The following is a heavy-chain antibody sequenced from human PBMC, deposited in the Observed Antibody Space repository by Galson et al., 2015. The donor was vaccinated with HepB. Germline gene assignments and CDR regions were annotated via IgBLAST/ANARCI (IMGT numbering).Heavy chain of an antibody. Sequence: SLRLGCAASGFTFGSYAMHWVRQAPGRGLGYVSAITNSGGSTYYAASVQGRFTISRDNSKNTLFLQMNSLRADDTALYYCVKQSSSWVDYFDYWGQGTLVTVSS. CDR3: VKQSSSWVDYFDY. D-gene: IGHD6-13*01. V-gene: IGHV3-64D*06. CDR1: GFTFGSYA. CDR2: ITNSGGST. J-gene: IGHJ4*02.